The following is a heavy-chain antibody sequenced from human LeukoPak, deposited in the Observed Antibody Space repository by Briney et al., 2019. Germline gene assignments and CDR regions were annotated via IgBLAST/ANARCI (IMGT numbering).Heavy chain of an antibody. CDR2: ISASGGTT. Sequence: PGGSLRLSCAASGFTFSNYAMSWVRQAPGRGLEWVSAISASGGTTYYADSVKGRFTNSRDNPRNTLYLQMNSLRVEDTAVYYCAKDPYGSATTNFFDYWGQGTLVTVSS. CDR1: GFTFSNYA. J-gene: IGHJ4*02. D-gene: IGHD3-10*01. V-gene: IGHV3-23*01. CDR3: AKDPYGSATTNFFDY.